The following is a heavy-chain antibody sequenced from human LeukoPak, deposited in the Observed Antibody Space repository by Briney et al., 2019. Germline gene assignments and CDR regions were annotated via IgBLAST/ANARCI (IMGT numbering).Heavy chain of an antibody. Sequence: GGSLRLSCAASGFTFSDYYMSWIRQAPGKGLEWVSYISSSGSTIYYADSVKGRFTISRDNARKSLYLQMNSLRADDTAVYYCARVVLSRGERDYWGQGTLVTVSS. J-gene: IGHJ4*02. D-gene: IGHD5-24*01. V-gene: IGHV3-11*01. CDR3: ARVVLSRGERDY. CDR1: GFTFSDYY. CDR2: ISSSGSTI.